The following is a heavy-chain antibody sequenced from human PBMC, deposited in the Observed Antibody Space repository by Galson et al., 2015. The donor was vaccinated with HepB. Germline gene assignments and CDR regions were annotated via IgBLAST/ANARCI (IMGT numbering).Heavy chain of an antibody. V-gene: IGHV1-8*01. J-gene: IGHJ4*02. Sequence: CKASGYIFTSYDINWVRQATGQGLEWMGWTNPNSGNAGYAQKFQGRVTMTRDISTSTAYMELSSLRFDDTAVYYCARVSAWSHFDFWGQGTLVTVPP. CDR3: ARVSAWSHFDF. D-gene: IGHD6-19*01. CDR2: TNPNSGNA. CDR1: GYIFTSYD.